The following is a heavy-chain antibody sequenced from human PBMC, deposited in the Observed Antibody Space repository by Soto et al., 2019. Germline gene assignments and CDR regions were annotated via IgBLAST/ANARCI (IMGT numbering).Heavy chain of an antibody. CDR3: AKDKQAHWVVATFADY. CDR1: GFTFSSYG. Sequence: RRLSCAASGFTFSSYGMHWVRQAPGKGLEWVAVISYDGSNKYYADSVKGRFTISRDNSKNTLYLQMNSLRAEDTAVYYCAKDKQAHWVVATFADYWGQGTLVTVSS. D-gene: IGHD5-12*01. CDR2: ISYDGSNK. J-gene: IGHJ4*02. V-gene: IGHV3-30*18.